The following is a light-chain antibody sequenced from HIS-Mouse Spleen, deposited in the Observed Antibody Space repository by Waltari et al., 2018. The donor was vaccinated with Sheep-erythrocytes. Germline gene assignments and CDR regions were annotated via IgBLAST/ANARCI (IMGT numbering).Light chain of an antibody. CDR1: QSLLHSNGYNY. V-gene: IGKV2-28*01. Sequence: DIVMTQSPLSLPVTPGETASISCRSSQSLLHSNGYNYLDWYLQKPGQSPQLLIYLGSNRASGVPDRFSGSGSGTDFTLKISRVGAEDVGVYYCMQALQTPITFGQGTRLEIK. J-gene: IGKJ5*01. CDR3: MQALQTPIT. CDR2: LGS.